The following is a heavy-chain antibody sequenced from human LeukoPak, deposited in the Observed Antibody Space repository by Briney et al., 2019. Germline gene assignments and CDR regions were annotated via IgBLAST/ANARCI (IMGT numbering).Heavy chain of an antibody. V-gene: IGHV4-59*12. J-gene: IGHJ4*02. Sequence: SETLSLTCTVSGGSISSYYWSWIRQPPGKGLEWIGYIYYSGSTNYNPSLKSRVTISVDTSKNQFSLKLSSVTAADTAVYYCARDIYDYVWGSYRPEDWGQGTLVTVSS. CDR3: ARDIYDYVWGSYRPED. CDR2: IYYSGST. CDR1: GGSISSYY. D-gene: IGHD3-16*02.